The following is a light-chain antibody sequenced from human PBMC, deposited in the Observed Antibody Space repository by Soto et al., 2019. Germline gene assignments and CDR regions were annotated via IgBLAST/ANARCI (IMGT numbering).Light chain of an antibody. CDR1: QSVSTY. J-gene: IGKJ4*01. V-gene: IGKV3-11*01. CDR3: QQRSKCPRT. Sequence: EIVLTQSPATLSLSPGERATLSCRASQSVSTYLAWYQQKPGQAPRLLIYDASNRATGIPARFSGSGSGTYFTLTISSLDPEDYAVYYCQQRSKCPRTFGGGTKVEIK. CDR2: DAS.